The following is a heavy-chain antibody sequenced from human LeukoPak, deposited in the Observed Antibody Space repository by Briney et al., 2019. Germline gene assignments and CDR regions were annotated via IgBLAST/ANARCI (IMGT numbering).Heavy chain of an antibody. D-gene: IGHD6-13*01. CDR2: ISDDGSRK. V-gene: IGHV3-30*18. J-gene: IGHJ4*02. CDR1: GFTFSNYG. CDR3: AKDRGTTWSFDY. Sequence: GRSLRLSCAASGFTFSNYGMYWVRQAPGTGLEWVTFISDDGSRKYYVDSVKGRFTISRDNSKNTLYLQMNSLRVEDTAVYYCAKDRGTTWSFDYWGQGTLVSVSS.